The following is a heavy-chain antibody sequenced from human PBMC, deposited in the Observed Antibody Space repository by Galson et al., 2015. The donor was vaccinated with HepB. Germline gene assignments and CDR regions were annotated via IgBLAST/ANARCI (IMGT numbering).Heavy chain of an antibody. V-gene: IGHV3-53*01. J-gene: IGHJ4*02. D-gene: IGHD3-10*01. Sequence: SLRLSCAASGFTFSDYYMSWVRQAPGKGLEWVSVIYSGGSTYYADSVKGRFTISRDNSKNTLYLQMNSLRAEDTAVYYCARVGFGETEVTGYFDYWGQGTLVTVSS. CDR2: IYSGGST. CDR1: GFTFSDYY. CDR3: ARVGFGETEVTGYFDY.